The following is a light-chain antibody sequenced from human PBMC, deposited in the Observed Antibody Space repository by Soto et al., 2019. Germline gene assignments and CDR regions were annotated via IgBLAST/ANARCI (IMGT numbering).Light chain of an antibody. CDR1: QSISTW. J-gene: IGKJ1*01. Sequence: DIRMTQSPSTLPASVGDRVTITYRANQSISTWLAWYQQKPGKAPNLLIYDASSLESGVPSRFSGSGSGTEFTLTISSLQPDDFATYYCQQYNSYSAPFGQGTKVDIK. V-gene: IGKV1-5*01. CDR2: DAS. CDR3: QQYNSYSAP.